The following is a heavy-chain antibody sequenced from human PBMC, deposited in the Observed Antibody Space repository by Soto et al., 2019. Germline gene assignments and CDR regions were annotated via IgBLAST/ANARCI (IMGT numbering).Heavy chain of an antibody. V-gene: IGHV1-2*02. D-gene: IGHD2-8*01. CDR2: INTNTGGT. CDR3: ASDLSPCSNGGCSKNCFDS. Sequence: ASVKVSCKASGYTLIGYYIHWVRQAPGQGLEWMGWINTNTGGTNYAQKFQGRVTMTRDTSISTVYMELSSLTSEDTAVYYCASDLSPCSNGGCSKNCFDSWGQGALVTVSS. J-gene: IGHJ5*01. CDR1: GYTLIGYY.